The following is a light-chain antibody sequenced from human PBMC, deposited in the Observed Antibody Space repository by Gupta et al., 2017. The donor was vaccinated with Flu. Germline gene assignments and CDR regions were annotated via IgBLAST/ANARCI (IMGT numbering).Light chain of an antibody. V-gene: IGKV1-5*03. CDR1: HSISTW. CDR3: QQYNSYSWT. J-gene: IGKJ1*01. Sequence: DIQMTQSPSTLSASVGDRVTITCRASHSISTWLAWYQQKPGKAPKLLIYYASTLKSGVPSRFSGSGFGTEFTLTISSLQPYDFATYYCQQYNSYSWTFGQGTKVEI. CDR2: YAS.